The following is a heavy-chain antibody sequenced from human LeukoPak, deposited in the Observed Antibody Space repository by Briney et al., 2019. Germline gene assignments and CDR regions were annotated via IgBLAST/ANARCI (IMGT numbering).Heavy chain of an antibody. Sequence: PSETLSLTCTVSGGSLSTYYWSWIRQPPGKGLEWIGYIYYSGNSNYNPSLKSRVTMSLDTSKNQFSLNVNSVTAADTAVYYCARHNNDYDFGGLDYWGQGTLVTVSS. V-gene: IGHV4-59*08. CDR3: ARHNNDYDFGGLDY. D-gene: IGHD3-3*01. J-gene: IGHJ4*02. CDR1: GGSLSTYY. CDR2: IYYSGNS.